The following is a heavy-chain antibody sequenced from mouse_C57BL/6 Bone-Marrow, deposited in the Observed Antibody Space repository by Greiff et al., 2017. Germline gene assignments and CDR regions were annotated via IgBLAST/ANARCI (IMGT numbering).Heavy chain of an antibody. D-gene: IGHD3-2*02. CDR3: ARLKLRLGFAY. J-gene: IGHJ3*01. V-gene: IGHV1-81*01. Sequence: VQLQQSGAELARPGASVKLSCKASGYTFTSYGISWVKQRTGQGLEWIGEIYPRSGNTYYNEKFKGKATLTADKSSSTAYMELRSLTSEDSAVYFCARLKLRLGFAYWGQGTLVTVSA. CDR1: GYTFTSYG. CDR2: IYPRSGNT.